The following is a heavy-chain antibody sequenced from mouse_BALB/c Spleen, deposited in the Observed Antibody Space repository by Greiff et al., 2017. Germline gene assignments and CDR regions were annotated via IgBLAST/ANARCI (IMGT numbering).Heavy chain of an antibody. D-gene: IGHD2-1*01. CDR1: GFNIKDTY. J-gene: IGHJ4*01. CDR3: ARRRVTVPYYYAMDY. Sequence: VQLQQSGAELVKPGASVKLSCTASGFNIKDTYMHWVKQRPEQGLEWIGRIDPANGNTKYDPKFQGKATITADTSSNTAYLQLSSLTSEDTAVYYCARRRVTVPYYYAMDYWGQGTSVTVSS. CDR2: IDPANGNT. V-gene: IGHV14-3*02.